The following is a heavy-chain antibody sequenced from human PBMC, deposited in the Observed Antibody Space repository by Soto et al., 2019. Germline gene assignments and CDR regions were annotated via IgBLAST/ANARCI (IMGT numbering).Heavy chain of an antibody. D-gene: IGHD5-12*01. J-gene: IGHJ6*02. CDR2: IYFDGKNQ. V-gene: IGHV3-33*01. CDR3: ARASNRYSGYDTDFGLDV. Sequence: QVQLVESGGGVVQAGRSLRVSCAASGFIFRNYGMHWVRQAPGKGLEWVAIIYFDGKNQYYADSVKGRFTISRDNSKNMVYLQLNSLRAEDTATYDCARASNRYSGYDTDFGLDVWGQGTTVTVSS. CDR1: GFIFRNYG.